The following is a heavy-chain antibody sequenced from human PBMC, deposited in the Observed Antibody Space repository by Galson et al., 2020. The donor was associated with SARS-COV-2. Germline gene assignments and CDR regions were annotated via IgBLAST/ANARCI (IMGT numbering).Heavy chain of an antibody. Sequence: SETLSLTCTASGVSINICSYYWICVRQPAGMGLEWIGRIYTSGDTNYNPSLKSRITMSVDTSKNQIYLKFNSVTAADTAVYYCARVFDLWGRGTLVTVSS. CDR2: IYTSGDT. CDR3: ARVFDL. CDR1: GVSINICSYY. J-gene: IGHJ5*02. V-gene: IGHV4-61*02.